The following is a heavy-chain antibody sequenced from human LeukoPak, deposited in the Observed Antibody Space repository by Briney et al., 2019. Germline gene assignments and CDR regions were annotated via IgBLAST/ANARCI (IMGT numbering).Heavy chain of an antibody. J-gene: IGHJ3*02. D-gene: IGHD3-22*01. V-gene: IGHV3-66*01. CDR2: IYSGGST. Sequence: GGSLRLSCAASGFTFSSYGMHWVRQAPGKGLEWVSLIYSGGSTYYADSVKGRFTISRDNAKNTLYLQMNSLRAEDTAVYYCARGHDSSGYYYDDAFDIWGQGTMVTVSS. CDR1: GFTFSSYG. CDR3: ARGHDSSGYYYDDAFDI.